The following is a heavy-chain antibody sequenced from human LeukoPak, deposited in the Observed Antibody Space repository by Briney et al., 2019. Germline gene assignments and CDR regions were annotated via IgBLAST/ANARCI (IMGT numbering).Heavy chain of an antibody. CDR1: GGYISSYY. CDR2: IYYSGST. V-gene: IGHV4-59*01. J-gene: IGHJ4*02. CDR3: ARDRWFGELLPFY. Sequence: PSETLSLTCTVSGGYISSYYWSWIRQPPGKGLEWIGYIYYSGSTNYNPSLKSRVTISVDTSKNQFSLKLSSVTAADTAVCYCARDRWFGELLPFYWGQGTLVTVSS. D-gene: IGHD3-10*01.